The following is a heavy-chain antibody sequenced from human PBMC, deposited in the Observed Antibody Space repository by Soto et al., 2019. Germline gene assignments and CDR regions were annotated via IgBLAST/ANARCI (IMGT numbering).Heavy chain of an antibody. J-gene: IGHJ3*02. D-gene: IGHD3-10*01. CDR1: GGSISSGGYS. CDR2: IYHSGST. CDR3: ARAHGSGWGAFEI. V-gene: IGHV4-30-2*01. Sequence: QLQLQESGSGLVKPSQTLSLTCAVSGGSISSGGYSWSWIRQPPGKGLEWIGYIYHSGSTYYNPALTSRGTIPADRSKNQFSLKLSSVTAAATAVYYCARAHGSGWGAFEIWGQGTMVTVSS.